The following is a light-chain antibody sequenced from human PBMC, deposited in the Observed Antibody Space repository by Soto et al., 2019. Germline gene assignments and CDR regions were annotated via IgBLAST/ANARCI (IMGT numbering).Light chain of an antibody. V-gene: IGLV2-14*01. J-gene: IGLJ3*02. CDR2: DVT. Sequence: QSVLTQPASVSDSPGQSITISCTGTNSDVGGYNYVSWYQHHPGKAPKLIVYDVTSRPSGVSNRFSGSKSGNTASLTISGLQPEDEAVYYCSSFSTTSSSFLLFGGGTQLTVL. CDR3: SSFSTTSSSFLL. CDR1: NSDVGGYNY.